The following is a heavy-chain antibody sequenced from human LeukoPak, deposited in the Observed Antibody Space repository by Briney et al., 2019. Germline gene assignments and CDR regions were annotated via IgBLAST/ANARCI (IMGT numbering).Heavy chain of an antibody. CDR1: GFTFSSYA. CDR2: ISGSGGST. CDR3: AKDSSITMIVTLLFDY. J-gene: IGHJ4*02. Sequence: GGSLRLSCAASGFTFSSYAMSWVRQAPGKGLEWVSAISGSGGSTYYADSVKGRFTISRDNSKNTLYLQMNSLRAEDTAVYYCAKDSSITMIVTLLFDYWGQGTLVTVSS. D-gene: IGHD3-22*01. V-gene: IGHV3-23*01.